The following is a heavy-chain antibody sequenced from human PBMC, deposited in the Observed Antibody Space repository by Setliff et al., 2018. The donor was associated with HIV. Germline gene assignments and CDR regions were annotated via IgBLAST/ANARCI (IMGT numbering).Heavy chain of an antibody. CDR2: INAGNGNT. V-gene: IGHV1-3*01. CDR1: GYTFTSYA. CDR3: ARGRRITMIVVARWDAFDI. J-gene: IGHJ3*02. D-gene: IGHD3-22*01. Sequence: AASVKVSCKASGYTFTSYAMHWVRQAPGQRLEWMGWINAGNGNTKYSQKFQGRVTITRDTSASTAYMELSSLRSEDTAVYYCARGRRITMIVVARWDAFDIWGQGTMVTVSS.